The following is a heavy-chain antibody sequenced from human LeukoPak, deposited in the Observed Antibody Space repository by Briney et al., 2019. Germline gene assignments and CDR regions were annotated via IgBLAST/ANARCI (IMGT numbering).Heavy chain of an antibody. Sequence: GGSLRLSCAASGFTFSNHAMTWVRQAPGKGLECVSGISGSGGSTFYADPVKGRFTISGDNSKNTLYLQMNSLRADDTAVYHCAKEYGAAAGHSAIDYWGDRTLVTVSS. D-gene: IGHD6-13*01. V-gene: IGHV3-23*01. CDR2: ISGSGGST. CDR3: AKEYGAAAGHSAIDY. J-gene: IGHJ4*01. CDR1: GFTFSNHA.